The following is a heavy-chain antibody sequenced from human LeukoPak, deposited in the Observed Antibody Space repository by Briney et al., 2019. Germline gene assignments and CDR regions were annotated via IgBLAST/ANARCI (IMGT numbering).Heavy chain of an antibody. CDR3: AKVAGDRMDY. J-gene: IGHJ4*02. Sequence: GASVNVSCKASGYTFATYGFCWVRQAPGHGREWMGWISSNTGKTDYAQKFQGRVTLTPDTSTSTAYMELRSLRPDDTALYYCAKVAGDRMDYWGQGTLLTVSS. D-gene: IGHD6-13*01. V-gene: IGHV1-18*01. CDR1: GYTFATYG. CDR2: ISSNTGKT.